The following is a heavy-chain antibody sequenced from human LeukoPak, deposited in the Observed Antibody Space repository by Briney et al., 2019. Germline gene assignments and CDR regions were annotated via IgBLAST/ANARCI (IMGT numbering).Heavy chain of an antibody. Sequence: GGSLRLSCAASGFIFRNYEINWVRQAPGEGLEWVSYISTSGNDIYYAESVKGRFTISRDNAKNSLYLQLNSLRADDTAVYYCARGAQWVLDYWGQGALVTVSS. D-gene: IGHD1-26*01. CDR1: GFIFRNYE. V-gene: IGHV3-48*03. J-gene: IGHJ4*02. CDR2: ISTSGNDI. CDR3: ARGAQWVLDY.